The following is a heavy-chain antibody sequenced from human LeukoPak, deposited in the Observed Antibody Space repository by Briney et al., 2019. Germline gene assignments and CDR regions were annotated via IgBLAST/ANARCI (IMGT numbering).Heavy chain of an antibody. CDR1: GGSISSYY. V-gene: IGHV4-59*01. J-gene: IGHJ3*02. CDR3: GRGLLGSAGYGWLQFDDAFDI. CDR2: IYDSGST. D-gene: IGHD5-24*01. Sequence: SETLSLTCTVSGGSISSYYWSWIRQPPGKGLEWIGYIYDSGSTNYNPSLKSRVTISVDTSKNQFSLKLRSVTAADTAVYYCGRGLLGSAGYGWLQFDDAFDIWGQGTMVTVSS.